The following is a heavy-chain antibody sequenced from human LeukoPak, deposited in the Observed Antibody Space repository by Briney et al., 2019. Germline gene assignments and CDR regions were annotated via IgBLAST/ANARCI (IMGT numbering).Heavy chain of an antibody. J-gene: IGHJ4*02. CDR3: AKDMGAWDSSGYYDY. Sequence: GGSLRLSCAASGFTFDDYAMHWVRQAPGKGLEWVSGISGNSGSIGYADSVKGRFTISRDNAKNSLYLQMNSMRAEDTALYYCAKDMGAWDSSGYYDYWGQGTLVTVSS. CDR1: GFTFDDYA. D-gene: IGHD3-22*01. V-gene: IGHV3-9*01. CDR2: ISGNSGSI.